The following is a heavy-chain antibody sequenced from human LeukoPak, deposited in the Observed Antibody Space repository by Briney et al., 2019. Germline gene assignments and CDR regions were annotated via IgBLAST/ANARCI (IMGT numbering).Heavy chain of an antibody. CDR1: GFTFSSYG. CDR2: IRHDGSNK. D-gene: IGHD3-3*01. J-gene: IGHJ5*02. CDR3: AKGWWALRFVEWLFDP. V-gene: IGHV3-30*02. Sequence: GGSLTLSCAASGFTFSSYGVRCVLQAPGKGLEWVAVIRHDGSNKYYADSVKGRFTFSRDTSKNTLYLKMTCLRAEDTAVYYCAKGWWALRFVEWLFDPWGQGTLVTVSS.